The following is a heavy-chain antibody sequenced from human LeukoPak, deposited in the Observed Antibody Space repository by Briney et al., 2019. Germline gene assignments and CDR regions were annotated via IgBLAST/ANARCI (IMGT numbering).Heavy chain of an antibody. CDR2: INHSGST. J-gene: IGHJ4*02. V-gene: IGHV4-34*01. CDR1: GGSFSDYY. CDR3: ARSSIYYDSSGYRI. D-gene: IGHD3-22*01. Sequence: SETLSLTCAVYGGSFSDYYWSLIRQPPGKGLEWIGEINHSGSTNYNPSLKSRVNISVDTSKNQFSLKLSSVTAADTAVYYCARSSIYYDSSGYRIWGQGTLVTVSS.